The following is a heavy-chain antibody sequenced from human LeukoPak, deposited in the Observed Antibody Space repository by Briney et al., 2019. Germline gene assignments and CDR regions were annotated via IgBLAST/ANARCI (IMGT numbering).Heavy chain of an antibody. J-gene: IGHJ6*03. D-gene: IGHD3-3*01. CDR1: GYTFISYG. V-gene: IGHV1-18*01. CDR3: ARVPNYDFWSGYYYYYYMDV. CDR2: ICAYNGNT. Sequence: ASVKVSCKASGYTFISYGISWVRQAPGQGLEWMGWICAYNGNTNYAQKLQGRVTMTTETSKRTDYMELSSIRSDDTAVYYCARVPNYDFWSGYYYYYYMDVWGKGTTVTVSS.